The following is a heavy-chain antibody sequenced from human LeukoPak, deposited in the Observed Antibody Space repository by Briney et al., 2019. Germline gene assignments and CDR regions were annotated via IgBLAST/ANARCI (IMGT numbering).Heavy chain of an antibody. CDR3: ARDKSYGDYGSGFDY. CDR1: GGTFSTTT. D-gene: IGHD4-17*01. Sequence: ASVKVSCKASGGTFSTTTINWVRQAPGQGLEWMGGIIPIFGTANYAQKFQGRVTITADESTSTAYMELSSLRSEDTAVYYCARDKSYGDYGSGFDYWGQGTLVTVSS. V-gene: IGHV1-69*01. CDR2: IIPIFGTA. J-gene: IGHJ4*02.